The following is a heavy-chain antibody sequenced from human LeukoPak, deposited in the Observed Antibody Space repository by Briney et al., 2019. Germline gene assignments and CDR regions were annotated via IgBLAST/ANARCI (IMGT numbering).Heavy chain of an antibody. J-gene: IGHJ3*02. CDR3: ARAQETTSDFDAFDI. D-gene: IGHD4-17*01. CDR2: IYSGGST. Sequence: GGSLSLSCAASGFTVSRNYMSWVRQAPGKGLEWVSIIYSGGSTFYADPVKGRFTISRDNSKNTLYLQMNSLRAEDTAVYYCARAQETTSDFDAFDIWGQGTMVTVSS. CDR1: GFTVSRNY. V-gene: IGHV3-66*01.